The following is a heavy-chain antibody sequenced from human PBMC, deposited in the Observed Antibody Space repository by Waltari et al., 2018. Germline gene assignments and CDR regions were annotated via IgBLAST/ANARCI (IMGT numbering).Heavy chain of an antibody. Sequence: EVQLLQSGAELKEPGTTGRISCKGSGYTFSDYYIHWVQQAPGKGLRLMGLVDPEYGETIYADNCQGRVTISADTSTDTAFMELSSLRSEDTAVFYCATALGDSSSASRPFDFWGQGTMITVSS. D-gene: IGHD6-19*01. V-gene: IGHV1-69-2*01. CDR1: GYTFSDYY. CDR3: ATALGDSSSASRPFDF. CDR2: VDPEYGET. J-gene: IGHJ3*01.